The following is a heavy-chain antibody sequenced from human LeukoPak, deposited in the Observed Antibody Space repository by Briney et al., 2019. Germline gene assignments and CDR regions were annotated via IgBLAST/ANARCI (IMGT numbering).Heavy chain of an antibody. CDR1: GFTFSDAW. Sequence: GGSLRLSCAASGFTFSDAWMSWVRQAPGKGLEWVGRIKSKTDGGTTDYAAPVKGRFTISRDDSKNTLYLQMNSLKTEDTAVYYCTTRGGSFSIFDHWGQGTLVTVSS. V-gene: IGHV3-15*01. CDR2: IKSKTDGGTT. CDR3: TTRGGSFSIFDH. D-gene: IGHD1-26*01. J-gene: IGHJ4*02.